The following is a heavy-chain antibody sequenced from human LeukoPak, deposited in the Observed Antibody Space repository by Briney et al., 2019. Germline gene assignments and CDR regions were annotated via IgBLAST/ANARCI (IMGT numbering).Heavy chain of an antibody. V-gene: IGHV5-10-1*01. J-gene: IGHJ6*02. D-gene: IGHD4-17*01. CDR2: IDPSDSYT. CDR1: GYSFTSYW. Sequence: GESLRISCKGSGYSFTSYWISWVRQMPGKGLEWMGRIDPSDSYTNYSPSFQGHVTISADKSISTAYLQWSSQKASDTAMYYCARPTVTTGSYYYYYGMDVWGQGTTVTVSS. CDR3: ARPTVTTGSYYYYYGMDV.